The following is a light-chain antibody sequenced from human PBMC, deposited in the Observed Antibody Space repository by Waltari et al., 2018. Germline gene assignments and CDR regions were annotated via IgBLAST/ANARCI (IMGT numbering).Light chain of an antibody. Sequence: LLMTQSPSSVSVSVGERVTIPCRATHDIISFLAWYQQRPGKAPKLLINSASTLQPGVPCNILRSGAGTEFTLTITSLQPDDVATYCCQQSKSGPVTFGGRTTVESK. CDR1: HDIISF. V-gene: IGKV1-12*01. CDR2: SAS. J-gene: IGKJ4*01. CDR3: QQSKSGPVT.